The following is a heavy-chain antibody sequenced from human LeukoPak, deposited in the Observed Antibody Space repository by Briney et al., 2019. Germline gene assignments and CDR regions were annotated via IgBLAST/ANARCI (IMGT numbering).Heavy chain of an antibody. D-gene: IGHD6-19*01. CDR1: GGSISSYY. CDR3: ARDSYSSGWASDDYYMDV. J-gene: IGHJ6*03. V-gene: IGHV4-4*07. CDR2: IYTSGST. Sequence: PSETLSLTCTVSGGSISSYYWSWIRQPAGKGLEWIGRIYTSGSTNYNPSLKSRVTMSVDTSKNQFSLKLSSVTAADTAVYYCARDSYSSGWASDDYYMDVWGKGTTVTVSS.